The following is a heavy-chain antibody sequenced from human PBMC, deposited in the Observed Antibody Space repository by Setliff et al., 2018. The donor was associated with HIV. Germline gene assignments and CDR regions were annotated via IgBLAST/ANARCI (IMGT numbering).Heavy chain of an antibody. Sequence: ASVKVSCKVSGYTITKLSMHWVRQAPEKGLEWMGGFDPELGETFFAQNFRGRLTMTQDTSTDTAYMELTSLRSDETAMYYCATDNREGVGTPYYLDYWGQGTQVTVSS. V-gene: IGHV1-24*01. D-gene: IGHD1-26*01. CDR3: ATDNREGVGTPYYLDY. CDR2: FDPELGET. CDR1: GYTITKLS. J-gene: IGHJ4*02.